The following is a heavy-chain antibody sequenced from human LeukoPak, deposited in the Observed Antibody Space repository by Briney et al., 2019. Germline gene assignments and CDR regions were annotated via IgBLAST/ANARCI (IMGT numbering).Heavy chain of an antibody. V-gene: IGHV3-30-3*01. J-gene: IGHJ1*01. Sequence: GGSLRLSCAASGFTFSSYAMHWVRQAPGKGLEWVAVISYDGSNKYYADSVKGRFTISRDNSKNTLYLQMNSLRAEDTAVHYCARDSLGYCSSTSCSFPALFQHWGQGTLVTVSS. D-gene: IGHD2-2*03. CDR1: GFTFSSYA. CDR3: ARDSLGYCSSTSCSFPALFQH. CDR2: ISYDGSNK.